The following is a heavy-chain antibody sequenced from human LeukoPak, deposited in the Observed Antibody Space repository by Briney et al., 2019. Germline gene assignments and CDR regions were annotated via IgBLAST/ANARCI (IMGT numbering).Heavy chain of an antibody. CDR2: ISGSGGST. CDR3: ARGVVVVTAGDY. Sequence: GGSLRLSCAASGFTFSSYAMSWVRQAPGKGLEWVSAISGSGGSTYYADSVKRRFTISRDNSKITLYLQMNSLRAEDTAVYYCARGVVVVTAGDYWGQGTLVTVSS. J-gene: IGHJ4*02. V-gene: IGHV3-23*01. CDR1: GFTFSSYA. D-gene: IGHD2-21*02.